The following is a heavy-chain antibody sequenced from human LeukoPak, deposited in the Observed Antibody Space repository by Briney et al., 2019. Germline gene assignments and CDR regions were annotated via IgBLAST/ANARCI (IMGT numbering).Heavy chain of an antibody. D-gene: IGHD3-22*01. CDR1: GGTFSSYA. J-gene: IGHJ4*02. CDR2: IIPIFGIA. Sequence: ASVKVSCKASGGTFSSYAISWVRQATGQGLEWMGRIIPIFGIANYAQKFQGRVTITADKSTSTAYMELSSLRSEDTAVYYCARSTSFSSGYYPYYFDYWGQGTLVTVSS. CDR3: ARSTSFSSGYYPYYFDY. V-gene: IGHV1-69*04.